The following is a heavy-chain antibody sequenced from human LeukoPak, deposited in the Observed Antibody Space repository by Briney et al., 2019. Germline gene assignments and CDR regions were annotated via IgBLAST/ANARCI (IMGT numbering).Heavy chain of an antibody. V-gene: IGHV3-48*02. Sequence: GGSLRLSCTASGFTFGDYAMNWVRLAPGKGLEWVSYISPTGSVVYYADSVKGRFTVSRDNAKGSLSLQMNSLRDDDTAVYYCAREHSSSWYWYGWYFDLWGRGTLVTVSS. D-gene: IGHD6-13*01. CDR2: ISPTGSVV. CDR1: GFTFGDYA. J-gene: IGHJ2*01. CDR3: AREHSSSWYWYGWYFDL.